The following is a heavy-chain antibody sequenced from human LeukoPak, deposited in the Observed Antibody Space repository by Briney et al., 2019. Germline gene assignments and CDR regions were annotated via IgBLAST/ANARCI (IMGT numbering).Heavy chain of an antibody. J-gene: IGHJ4*02. D-gene: IGHD6-13*01. Sequence: ASVKVSCKASGGTFSSYAISWVRQAPGQGLEWMGGIIPIFGTANYAQKFQGRVTITADESTSTAYMELSSLRSEDTAVYYCARAVAQYSSSWLLYYFDYWGQGTLVTVSS. CDR1: GGTFSSYA. V-gene: IGHV1-69*13. CDR3: ARAVAQYSSSWLLYYFDY. CDR2: IIPIFGTA.